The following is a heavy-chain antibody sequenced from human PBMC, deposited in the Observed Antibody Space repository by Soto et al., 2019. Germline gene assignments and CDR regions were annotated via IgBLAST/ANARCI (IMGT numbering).Heavy chain of an antibody. J-gene: IGHJ4*02. V-gene: IGHV4-31*03. Sequence: PSETLSLTCTVSGVSISSGGYYWTWIRLRAGGGLEWTGDMYYSGSTNYNPSLKARMTISADTSKKQFSLELRSVTAADTAVYYCATQPRYDSSGYFFYWGQGRLVTVSS. D-gene: IGHD3-22*01. CDR1: GVSISSGGYY. CDR3: ATQPRYDSSGYFFY. CDR2: MYYSGST.